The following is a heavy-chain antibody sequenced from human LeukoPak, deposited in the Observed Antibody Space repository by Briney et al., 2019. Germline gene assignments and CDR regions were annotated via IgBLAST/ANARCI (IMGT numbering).Heavy chain of an antibody. J-gene: IGHJ4*02. CDR1: GGSISSDDYY. CDR2: IYYSGTT. V-gene: IGHV4-31*03. Sequence: SRTLSLTCTVSGGSISSDDYYWSWIRQHPGKGLEWIGYIYYSGTTYYNPSLKSRVTISVDMSKNQFSLNLSSVTAADTAVYYCARGRDAYRTAYWGQGTLVTVSS. CDR3: ARGRDAYRTAY. D-gene: IGHD5-24*01.